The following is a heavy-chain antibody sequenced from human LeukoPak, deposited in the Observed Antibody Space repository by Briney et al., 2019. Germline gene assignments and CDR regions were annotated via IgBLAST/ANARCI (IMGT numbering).Heavy chain of an antibody. D-gene: IGHD3-3*01. V-gene: IGHV3-48*03. J-gene: IGHJ4*02. CDR3: ARTYPDYDFWSGYYRGAYYFDY. CDR1: GFTFSSYE. Sequence: GGSLRLSCAASGFTFSSYEMNWVRQAPGKGLEWVSYISSSGSTIYYADSVKGRFTISRDNAKNSLYLQINSLRAEDTAVYYCARTYPDYDFWSGYYRGAYYFDYWGQGTLVTVSS. CDR2: ISSSGSTI.